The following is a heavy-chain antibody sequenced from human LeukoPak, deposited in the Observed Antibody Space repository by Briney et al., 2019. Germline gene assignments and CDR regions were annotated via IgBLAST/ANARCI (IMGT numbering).Heavy chain of an antibody. CDR1: GASISDYY. Sequence: PSETLSLTCTVSGASISDYYWSWIRQPPGKGLEWIGYIYYTGSTNYNPSLKSRVPISVDRSKDQFSLKVNSVTAADTAVYYSAAYDDVRHSFDYWVQGTLVTVSS. V-gene: IGHV4-59*01. J-gene: IGHJ4*02. CDR2: IYYTGST. CDR3: AAYDDVRHSFDY. D-gene: IGHD3-16*01.